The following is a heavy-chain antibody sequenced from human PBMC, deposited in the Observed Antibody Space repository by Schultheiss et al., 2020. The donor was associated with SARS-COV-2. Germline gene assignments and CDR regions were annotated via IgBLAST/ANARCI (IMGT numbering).Heavy chain of an antibody. CDR3: ARDPPRLRYFDGDYGMDV. D-gene: IGHD3-9*01. CDR1: GYSFTSYW. Sequence: GGSLRLSCKGSGYSFTSYWIGWVRQMPGKGLEWMGIIYPGDSDTRYSPSFQGQVTISADKSISTAYLQWSSLKASDTAMYYCARDPPRLRYFDGDYGMDVWGQGTTVTVSS. J-gene: IGHJ6*02. V-gene: IGHV5-51*01. CDR2: IYPGDSDT.